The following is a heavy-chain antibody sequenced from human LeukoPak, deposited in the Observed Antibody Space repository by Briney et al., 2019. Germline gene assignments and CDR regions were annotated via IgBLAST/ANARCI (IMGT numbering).Heavy chain of an antibody. J-gene: IGHJ4*02. V-gene: IGHV1-69*01. CDR1: GGTFSSYA. D-gene: IGHD5-12*01. CDR2: IIPIFGTA. CDR3: ARDSGYAIRRFDY. Sequence: SVKVSSKASGGTFSSYAISWVRQAPGQGLEWMGGIIPIFGTANYAQKFQGRVTITADESTSTAYMELSSLRSEDTAVYYCARDSGYAIRRFDYWGQGTLVTVSS.